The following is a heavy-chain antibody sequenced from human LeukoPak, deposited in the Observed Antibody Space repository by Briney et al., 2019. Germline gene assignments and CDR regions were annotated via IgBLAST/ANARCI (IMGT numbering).Heavy chain of an antibody. J-gene: IGHJ4*02. CDR3: ATRSPTVTLDY. CDR1: GFTFRTYG. Sequence: GGSLRLSCAASGFTFRTYGMHWFRQAPGKGLEWVTVISYDGSHKYYADSVKGRFNISRDNSKNTLYLQMNSLRAEDTAVYYCATRSPTVTLDYWGQGTLVTVSS. V-gene: IGHV3-30*03. D-gene: IGHD4-17*01. CDR2: ISYDGSHK.